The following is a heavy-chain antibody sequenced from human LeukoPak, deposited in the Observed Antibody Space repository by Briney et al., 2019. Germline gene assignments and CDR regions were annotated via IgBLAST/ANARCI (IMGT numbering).Heavy chain of an antibody. Sequence: ASVKVSCKASGYTFTSYYMHWVRQAPGQGLEWMGIINPSGGSTSYAQKFQGRVTMTRDMSTSTVYMELSSLRPEDTAVYYCAGQSSSGWSFDYWGQGTLVTVSS. V-gene: IGHV1-46*01. CDR1: GYTFTSYY. D-gene: IGHD6-19*01. J-gene: IGHJ4*02. CDR3: AGQSSSGWSFDY. CDR2: INPSGGST.